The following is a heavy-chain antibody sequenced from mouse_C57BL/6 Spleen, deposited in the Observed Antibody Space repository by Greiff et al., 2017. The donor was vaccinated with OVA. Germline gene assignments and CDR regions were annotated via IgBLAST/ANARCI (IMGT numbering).Heavy chain of an antibody. Sequence: EVKLVESGGGLVKPGGSLKLSCAASGFTFSDYGMHWVRQAPEKGLEWVAYISSGSSTIYYADTVKGRFTISRDNAKNTLFMQMTSLRSEDTAVYYCARRRAGDFDVWGTGTTVTVSS. J-gene: IGHJ1*03. V-gene: IGHV5-17*01. CDR3: ARRRAGDFDV. CDR2: ISSGSSTI. CDR1: GFTFSDYG. D-gene: IGHD3-3*01.